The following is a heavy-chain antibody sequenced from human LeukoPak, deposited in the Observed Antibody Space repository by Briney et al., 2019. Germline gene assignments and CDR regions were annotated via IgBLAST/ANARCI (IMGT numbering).Heavy chain of an antibody. Sequence: GGSLRLSCAASGFTFSNYAMSWVRQAPGKGLEWVSAISGSGGSTYYADSVKGRFTISRDNSKNTLYLQMNSLRAEDTAVYYCAKDRPTMVRGVPWFDPWGQGTLVTVSS. D-gene: IGHD3-10*01. CDR2: ISGSGGST. V-gene: IGHV3-23*01. J-gene: IGHJ5*02. CDR3: AKDRPTMVRGVPWFDP. CDR1: GFTFSNYA.